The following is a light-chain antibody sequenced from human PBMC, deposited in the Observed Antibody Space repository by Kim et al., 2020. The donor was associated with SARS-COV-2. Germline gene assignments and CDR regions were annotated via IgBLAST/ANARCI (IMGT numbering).Light chain of an antibody. CDR3: CSYAGSSTLV. CDR1: SSDVGSYNL. V-gene: IGLV2-23*02. CDR2: EVS. Sequence: QSALTQPASVSGSPGQSITISCTGTSSDVGSYNLVSWYQQHPVKAPKLRIYEVSKRPSGVSSRFSGSKSGNTASLTISGLQAEDEADYYCCSYAGSSTLVFGGGTQLTVL. J-gene: IGLJ2*01.